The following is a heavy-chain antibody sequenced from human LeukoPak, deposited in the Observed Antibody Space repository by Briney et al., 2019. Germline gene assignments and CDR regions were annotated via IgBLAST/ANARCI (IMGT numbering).Heavy chain of an antibody. CDR2: ISGSGGST. V-gene: IGHV3-23*01. Sequence: GGSLRLSCAASGFTFSSYAMSWVRQAPGKGLEWVSAISGSGGSTYYADSVKGRFTISRDNSKNTLYLQMSSLRAEDTAVYYCAKGEYYYDSSGYYFDYWGQGTLVTVSS. D-gene: IGHD3-22*01. CDR1: GFTFSSYA. CDR3: AKGEYYYDSSGYYFDY. J-gene: IGHJ4*02.